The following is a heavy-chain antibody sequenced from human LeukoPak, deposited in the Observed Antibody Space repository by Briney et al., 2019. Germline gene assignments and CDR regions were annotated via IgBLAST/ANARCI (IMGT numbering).Heavy chain of an antibody. CDR3: ARGVYIAAAQYAY. J-gene: IGHJ4*02. V-gene: IGHV4-59*01. CDR1: GGSISSYY. D-gene: IGHD6-13*01. Sequence: SETLSLTCTVSGGSISSYYWSWIRQPPGKGLEWIGYIYYSGTTNYNPTLKSRVTISVDTSKNQFSLKLSSVTAADTAVYYCARGVYIAAAQYAYWGQGTLVTVSS. CDR2: IYYSGTT.